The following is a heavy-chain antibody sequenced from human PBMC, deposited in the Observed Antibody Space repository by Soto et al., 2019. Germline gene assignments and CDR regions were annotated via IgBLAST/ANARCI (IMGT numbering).Heavy chain of an antibody. CDR3: AGDGVRNGAYNGWLDP. J-gene: IGHJ5*02. D-gene: IGHD3-16*01. CDR1: GFSFSSYW. CDR2: IKQDGREK. V-gene: IGHV3-7*03. Sequence: GGSLRLSCAASGFSFSSYWMTWVRQAPGKGLEWVANIKQDGREKYYVASAKGRFTISRDSVKNLLFLQMDSLTPDDTAVYYCAGDGVRNGAYNGWLDPWGQGTLVTVSS.